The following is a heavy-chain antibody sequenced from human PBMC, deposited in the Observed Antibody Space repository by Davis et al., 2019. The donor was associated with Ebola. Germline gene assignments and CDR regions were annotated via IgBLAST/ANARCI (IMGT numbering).Heavy chain of an antibody. CDR1: GFTFSSYS. CDR3: ARGKRYSSGWYFDY. Sequence: GESLKISCAASGFTFSSYSMNWVRQAPGKGLEWVSSISSSSSYIYYADSVKGRFTISRDNAKNSLYLQMNSLRAEDTAVYYCARGKRYSSGWYFDYWGQGTLVTVSS. D-gene: IGHD6-19*01. CDR2: ISSSSSYI. V-gene: IGHV3-21*01. J-gene: IGHJ4*02.